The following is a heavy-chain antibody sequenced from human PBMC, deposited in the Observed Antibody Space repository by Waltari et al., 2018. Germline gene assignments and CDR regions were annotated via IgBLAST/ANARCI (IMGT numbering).Heavy chain of an antibody. D-gene: IGHD3-22*01. CDR2: IYSVGST. Sequence: EVQLVESGGGLIQPGGSLRLSCAASGFTVSSNYMSWVRQAPGKGLEWVSVIYSVGSTYYADSVKGLFTISRDNSKNTLYLQMNSLRAEDTAVYYCARAREDYYDSSGYNAFDIWGQGTMVTVSS. V-gene: IGHV3-53*01. J-gene: IGHJ3*02. CDR1: GFTVSSNY. CDR3: ARAREDYYDSSGYNAFDI.